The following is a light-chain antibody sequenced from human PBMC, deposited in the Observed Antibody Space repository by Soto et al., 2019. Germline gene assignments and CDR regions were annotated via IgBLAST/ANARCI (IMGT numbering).Light chain of an antibody. J-gene: IGKJ2*01. V-gene: IGKV3-20*01. CDR3: QQYGSSPRT. CDR2: GAS. CDR1: QSVSSSY. Sequence: EIVLTQSPGTLSLSPGERATLSCRASQSVSSSYLAWYQQKPGQAPRLLIYGASSRATGIPDRFRGSGSGTDFTLTISRLEPEDFAVYYCQQYGSSPRTFGKGTKLEIK.